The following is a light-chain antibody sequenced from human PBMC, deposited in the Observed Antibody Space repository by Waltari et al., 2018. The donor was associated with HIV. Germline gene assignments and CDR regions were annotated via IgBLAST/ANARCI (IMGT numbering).Light chain of an antibody. V-gene: IGKV4-1*01. CDR3: QQYYGNPLT. J-gene: IGKJ4*01. CDR1: QTVLYTSNNKNY. CDR2: WAS. Sequence: DIVMTQSPDSLAVSLGERATINCKSSQTVLYTSNNKNYLAWYQQKPGQPAKLLIYWASTRESGVPDRFSGSGSGTDFTLTISNMQAADVAVYYCQQYYGNPLTFGGGTKVEIK.